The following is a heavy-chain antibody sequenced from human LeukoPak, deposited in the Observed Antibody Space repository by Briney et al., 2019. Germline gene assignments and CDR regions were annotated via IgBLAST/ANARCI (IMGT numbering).Heavy chain of an antibody. CDR2: ISGSGGST. D-gene: IGHD2-2*01. CDR3: AKDIVVLPAASDAFDI. J-gene: IGHJ3*02. Sequence: GGSLRLSCTTSGFTFSNFAMSWVRQPPGKGLEWVPTISGSGGSTYYADSVRGRFTISRDNSKNTLYLQMSSLRAEDTAGYYCAKDIVVLPAASDAFDIWGQGTMVTVSS. CDR1: GFTFSNFA. V-gene: IGHV3-23*01.